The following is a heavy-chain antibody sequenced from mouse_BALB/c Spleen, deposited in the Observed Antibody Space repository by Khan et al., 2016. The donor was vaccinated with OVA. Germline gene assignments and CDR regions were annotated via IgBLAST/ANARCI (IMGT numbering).Heavy chain of an antibody. Sequence: QVQLKESGPGLVAPSQTLSISCTVSGFSISNYGVHWVRQPPGKGLEWLGVIWAGGSTHPNSALMSRLIITKDNSKNQVFLKMNSLQTDDTAIYYCARAFYNGAWFAYWGQGTLVTVSA. V-gene: IGHV2-9*02. CDR3: ARAFYNGAWFAY. D-gene: IGHD1-3*01. J-gene: IGHJ3*01. CDR2: IWAGGST. CDR1: GFSISNYG.